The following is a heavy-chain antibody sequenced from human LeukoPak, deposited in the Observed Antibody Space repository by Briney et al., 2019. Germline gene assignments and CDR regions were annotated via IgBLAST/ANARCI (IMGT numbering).Heavy chain of an antibody. CDR3: TRRYYDSSGYDY. D-gene: IGHD3-22*01. CDR1: GFTFSSYW. J-gene: IGHJ4*02. CDR2: IEGDGSTT. V-gene: IGHV3-74*01. Sequence: PGGSLRLSCAASGFTFSSYWMHWVRHAPGKGLEWVSRIEGDGSTTTYADSVKGRFTISRDNAKNTVYLQVNSLRAEDTAVYYCTRRYYDSSGYDYWGQGTQVTVSS.